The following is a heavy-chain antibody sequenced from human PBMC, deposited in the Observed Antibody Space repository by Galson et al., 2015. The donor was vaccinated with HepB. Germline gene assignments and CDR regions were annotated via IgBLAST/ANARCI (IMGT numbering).Heavy chain of an antibody. CDR1: GDSISSSNW. D-gene: IGHD1-26*01. Sequence: SETLSLTCAVSGDSISSSNWWSWVRQSPGKGLEWIGEIYHSGSTNYNPSLKSRVTISVDKSKNQFSLNLTSVTAADTAVYYCARDVGGKVGVTQPFNYWGQGTLVTVSS. J-gene: IGHJ4*02. CDR3: ARDVGGKVGVTQPFNY. CDR2: IYHSGST. V-gene: IGHV4-4*02.